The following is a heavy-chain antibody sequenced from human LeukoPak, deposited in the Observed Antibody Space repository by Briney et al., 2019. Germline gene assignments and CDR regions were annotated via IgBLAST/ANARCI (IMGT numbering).Heavy chain of an antibody. Sequence: GESLKVSCKASGYTFTSYAMHWVRQAPGQRLEWMGWINAGNGNTKYSQKFQGRVTITRDTSASTAYMELSSLRSEDTAVYYCAYLTEMATFDYWGQGTLVTVSS. CDR3: AYLTEMATFDY. D-gene: IGHD5-24*01. CDR1: GYTFTSYA. J-gene: IGHJ4*02. V-gene: IGHV1-3*01. CDR2: INAGNGNT.